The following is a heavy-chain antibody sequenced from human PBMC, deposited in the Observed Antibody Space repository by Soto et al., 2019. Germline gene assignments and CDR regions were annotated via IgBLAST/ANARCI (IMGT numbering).Heavy chain of an antibody. D-gene: IGHD3-3*01. CDR1: GGSISSSSYY. CDR3: ARQFLEWLLYDWFDP. V-gene: IGHV4-39*01. J-gene: IGHJ5*02. Sequence: SETLSLTCTVSGGSISSSSYYWGWIRQPPGKGLEWIGSIYYSGSTYYNPSLKSRVTISVDTSKNQFSLKLSSVTAADTAVYYCARQFLEWLLYDWFDPWGQGTLVTVSS. CDR2: IYYSGST.